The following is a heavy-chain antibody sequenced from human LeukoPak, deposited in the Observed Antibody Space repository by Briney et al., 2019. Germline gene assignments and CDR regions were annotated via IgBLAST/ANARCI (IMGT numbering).Heavy chain of an antibody. D-gene: IGHD1-26*01. J-gene: IGHJ4*02. CDR2: INWNGGSI. CDR3: ARGSSGSYFYFDY. CDR1: GFTFSNYG. V-gene: IGHV3-20*04. Sequence: GGSLRLSCAASGFTFSNYGMSWVRQGPGKGLEWVSGINWNGGSIGYADSVKGRFTISRDNAKNSLYLQMNSLRVEDTALYYCARGSSGSYFYFDYWGQGNVVTVSS.